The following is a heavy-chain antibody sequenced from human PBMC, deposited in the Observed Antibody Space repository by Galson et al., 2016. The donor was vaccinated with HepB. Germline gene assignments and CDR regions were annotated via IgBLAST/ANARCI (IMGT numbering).Heavy chain of an antibody. Sequence: SVKVSCKASGYTFNGYYMHWVRQAPGQGLEWMGRIYPNSGDTNYAQKFQGRVSMTRDSSISTAYMELTRLRSDDTAVYYCVRGKYYYDSSGYFAYWGQGTLVTISS. J-gene: IGHJ4*02. CDR3: VRGKYYYDSSGYFAY. CDR1: GYTFNGYY. CDR2: IYPNSGDT. V-gene: IGHV1-2*06. D-gene: IGHD3-22*01.